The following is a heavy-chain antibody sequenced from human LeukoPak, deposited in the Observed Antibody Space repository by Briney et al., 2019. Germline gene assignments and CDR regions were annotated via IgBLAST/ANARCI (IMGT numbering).Heavy chain of an antibody. CDR1: GFTFSDYY. CDR3: ARDWGIAVERTEGLDY. Sequence: GGSLRLSCAASGFTFSDYYMSWIRLAPGKGLECVSYISSSSSYTNYADSVKGRFTISRDNAKNSLYLQMNSLRAEDTAVYYCARDWGIAVERTEGLDYWGQGTLVTVSS. CDR2: ISSSSSYT. V-gene: IGHV3-11*05. J-gene: IGHJ4*02. D-gene: IGHD6-19*01.